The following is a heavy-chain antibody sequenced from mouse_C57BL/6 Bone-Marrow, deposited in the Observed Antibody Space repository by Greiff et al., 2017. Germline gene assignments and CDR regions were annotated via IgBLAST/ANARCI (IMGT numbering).Heavy chain of an antibody. CDR1: GYTFTSYW. D-gene: IGHD1-1*01. Sequence: VQLQQPGAELVKPGASVKLSCKASGYTFTSYWMHWVKQRPGQGLEWIGMIHPNSGSTNYNEKFKSKATLTVDKSSSTAYMQLSSLTSEDSAVYYCARHYYGSSYPAWFAHWGQGTLVTVSA. CDR2: IHPNSGST. J-gene: IGHJ3*01. CDR3: ARHYYGSSYPAWFAH. V-gene: IGHV1-64*01.